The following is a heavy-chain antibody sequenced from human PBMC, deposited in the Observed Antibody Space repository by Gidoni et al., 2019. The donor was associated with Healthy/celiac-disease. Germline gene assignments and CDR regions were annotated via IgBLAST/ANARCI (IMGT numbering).Heavy chain of an antibody. J-gene: IGHJ5*02. D-gene: IGHD2-2*01. CDR3: ARTYCSSTSCYWGISPLVDKNWFDP. V-gene: IGHV4-31*03. Sequence: QVQLQESGPGLVKPSQTLSLTCTVSGGSISSGGYYWSWIRQHPGKGLEWIGYIYYSGSTYYNPSLKSRVTISVDTSKNQFSLKLSSVTAADTAVYYCARTYCSSTSCYWGISPLVDKNWFDPWGQGTLVTVSS. CDR1: GGSISSGGYY. CDR2: IYYSGST.